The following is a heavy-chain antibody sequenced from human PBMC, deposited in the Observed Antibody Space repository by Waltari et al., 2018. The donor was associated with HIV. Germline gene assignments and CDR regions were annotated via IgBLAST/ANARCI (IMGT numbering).Heavy chain of an antibody. D-gene: IGHD1-26*01. CDR1: GGSISSGSYY. Sequence: QVQLQESGPGLVKPSQTLSLTRTVPGGSISSGSYYWRWIRQPAGKGLEWIVRIYTSGSTNYNPSLKSRVTISVDTSKNQFSLKLSSVTAADTAVYYCAREGGSYLGIGYWGQGTLVTVSS. V-gene: IGHV4-61*02. CDR3: AREGGSYLGIGY. J-gene: IGHJ4*02. CDR2: IYTSGST.